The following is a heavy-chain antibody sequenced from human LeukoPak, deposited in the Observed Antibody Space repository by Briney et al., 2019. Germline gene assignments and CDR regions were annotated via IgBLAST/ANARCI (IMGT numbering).Heavy chain of an antibody. CDR2: ISGSGGST. CDR3: AKDPNDSSGYYGSDY. V-gene: IGHV3-23*01. D-gene: IGHD3-22*01. Sequence: PGGSLRLSCAASGFTFSSYAMSWVRQAPGKGLEWVSAISGSGGSTYYADSVKGRFTISRDDSKNTLYLQMNSLRAEDTAVYYCAKDPNDSSGYYGSDYWGQGTLVTVSS. CDR1: GFTFSSYA. J-gene: IGHJ4*02.